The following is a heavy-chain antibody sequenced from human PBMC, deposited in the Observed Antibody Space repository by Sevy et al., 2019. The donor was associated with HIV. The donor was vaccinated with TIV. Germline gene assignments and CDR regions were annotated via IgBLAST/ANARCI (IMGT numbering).Heavy chain of an antibody. V-gene: IGHV3-15*01. D-gene: IGHD2-8*02. J-gene: IGHJ6*02. CDR2: IKSKSDGGTT. CDR1: GFTFSYAW. CDR3: STDPIIVLLVTDGMDV. Sequence: GGSLRLSCAASGFTFSYAWMSWVRQAPGKGLEWVGRIKSKSDGGTTDYAAPVKGRFTISRDDSKNTLYLQMKNLKTEDTAVYYCSTDPIIVLLVTDGMDVWGQRTTVTVSS.